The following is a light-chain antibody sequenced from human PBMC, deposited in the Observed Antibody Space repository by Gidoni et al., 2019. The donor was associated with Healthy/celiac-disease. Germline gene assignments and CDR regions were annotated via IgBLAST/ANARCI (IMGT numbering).Light chain of an antibody. V-gene: IGLV2-8*01. J-gene: IGLJ2*01. Sequence: QSALTQPTSASGSPGPSVTISCTGTSSDVGGYNYVSWYQQHPGKAPKLMIYEVSKRPSGVPDRFSGSKSGNTASLTVSGLQAEDEADYYCSSYAGSNNVVFGGGTKLTVL. CDR3: SSYAGSNNVV. CDR2: EVS. CDR1: SSDVGGYNY.